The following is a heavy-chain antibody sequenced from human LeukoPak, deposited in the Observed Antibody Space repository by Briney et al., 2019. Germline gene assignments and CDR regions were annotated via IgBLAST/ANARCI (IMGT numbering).Heavy chain of an antibody. J-gene: IGHJ6*02. CDR2: IIPILGIA. CDR3: ARRSPGWDTYSSSSLNYYYYGMDV. Sequence: SVKVSCKASGGTFSSYAISWVRQAPGQGLEWMGRIIPILGIANYALKFQGRVTITADKSTSTAYMELSSLRSEDTAVYYCARRSPGWDTYSSSSLNYYYYGMDVWGQGTTVTVSS. D-gene: IGHD6-6*01. V-gene: IGHV1-69*04. CDR1: GGTFSSYA.